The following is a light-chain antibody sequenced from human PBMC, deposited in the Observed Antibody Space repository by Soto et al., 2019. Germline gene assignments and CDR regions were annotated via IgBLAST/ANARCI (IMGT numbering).Light chain of an antibody. CDR2: EGS. CDR3: CSYAGSSTPVV. V-gene: IGLV2-23*01. Sequence: QSALTQPASVSGSPGQSLTISCTGTRSDVGSYNLVSWYQQHPGKAPKLMIYEGSKRPSGVSNRFSGSKSGNTASLTISGLQAEDEADYYCCSYAGSSTPVVFGGGTKLTVL. CDR1: RSDVGSYNL. J-gene: IGLJ2*01.